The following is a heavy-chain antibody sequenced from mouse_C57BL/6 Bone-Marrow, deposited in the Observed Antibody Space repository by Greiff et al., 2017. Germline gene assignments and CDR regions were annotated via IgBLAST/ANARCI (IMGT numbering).Heavy chain of an antibody. CDR2: ISNGGGST. CDR1: GFTFSDYY. Sequence: DVMLVESGGGLVQPGGSLKLSCAASGFTFSDYYMYWVRQTPEKRLEWVAYISNGGGSTYYPDTVKGRFTISRDNAKNTLYLQMSRLKSEDTAMYYCARHHYAMDYWGQGTSVTVSS. J-gene: IGHJ4*01. V-gene: IGHV5-12*01. CDR3: ARHHYAMDY.